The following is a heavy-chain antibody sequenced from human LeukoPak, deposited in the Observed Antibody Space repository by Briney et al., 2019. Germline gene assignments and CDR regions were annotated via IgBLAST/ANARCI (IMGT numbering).Heavy chain of an antibody. V-gene: IGHV3-53*01. J-gene: IGHJ6*03. CDR2: IYSGGST. Sequence: GGSVRLSCAASGFTFSSNYMSWVRQAPGKGLEWVAGIYSGGSTYYADSVKGGFTISRDNSKNTLYLQMNSLGAEDTAVYYCARPVIAVAGKYYYYYYMDVWGKGTTVTVSS. D-gene: IGHD6-19*01. CDR1: GFTFSSNY. CDR3: ARPVIAVAGKYYYYYYMDV.